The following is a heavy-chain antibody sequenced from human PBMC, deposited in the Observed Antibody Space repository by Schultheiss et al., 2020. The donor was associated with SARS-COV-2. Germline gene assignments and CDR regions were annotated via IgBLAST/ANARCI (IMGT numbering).Heavy chain of an antibody. J-gene: IGHJ6*02. CDR2: INHSGST. V-gene: IGHV4-4*02. CDR3: ARDVLLWFGELRKNHYGMDV. D-gene: IGHD3-10*01. Sequence: GSLRLSCAVSGGSISSSNWWSWVRQPPGKGLEWIGEINHSGSTNYNPSLKSRVTISVDTSKNQFSLKLSSVTAADTAVYYCARDVLLWFGELRKNHYGMDVWGQGTTVTVSS. CDR1: GGSISSSNW.